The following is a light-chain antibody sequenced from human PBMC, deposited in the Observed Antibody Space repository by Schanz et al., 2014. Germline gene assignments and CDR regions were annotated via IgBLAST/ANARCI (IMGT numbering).Light chain of an antibody. CDR1: SGSVSTSHY. J-gene: IGLJ3*02. CDR2: STT. CDR3: VLYMGSGTWV. Sequence: QTVVTQEPSFSVSPGGTVTLTCGLTSGSVSTSHYATWYQQTPGQAPRTLIYSTTTRSSGVPDRFSGSILGNKAALTITGAQADDESDYYCVLYMGSGTWVFGGGTKLTVL. V-gene: IGLV8-61*01.